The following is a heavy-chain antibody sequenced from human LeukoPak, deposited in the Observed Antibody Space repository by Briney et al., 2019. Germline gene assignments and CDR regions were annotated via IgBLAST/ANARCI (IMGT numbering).Heavy chain of an antibody. CDR1: GDXVSSNSAA. J-gene: IGHJ3*02. CDR3: ARESADAFDI. V-gene: IGHV6-1*01. CDR2: TYYRSRWYN. Sequence: SQTLSLTCAISGDXVSSNSAAWNWIRQSPSRGLEWLGRTYYRSRWYNDYALYVKSRITINPDTSKNHFFLQLNSVTPEDTAVYYCARESADAFDIWGQGTMVTVSS.